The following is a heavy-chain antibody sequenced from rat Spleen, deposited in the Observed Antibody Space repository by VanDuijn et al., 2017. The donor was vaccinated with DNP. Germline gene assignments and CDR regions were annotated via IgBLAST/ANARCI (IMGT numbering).Heavy chain of an antibody. Sequence: EVQLVESGGGLVQPGRSLKLSCVASGFTFNNYWMTWIRQAPGKGLEWVASITNTGGSTYYPESVKGRFTISRDNAKSTLYLQMNSLRSEDTATYYCTRERSGLRSRMGFDFWGPGTMVTVSS. D-gene: IGHD1-11*01. CDR3: TRERSGLRSRMGFDF. V-gene: IGHV5-31*01. J-gene: IGHJ1*01. CDR1: GFTFNNYW. CDR2: ITNTGGST.